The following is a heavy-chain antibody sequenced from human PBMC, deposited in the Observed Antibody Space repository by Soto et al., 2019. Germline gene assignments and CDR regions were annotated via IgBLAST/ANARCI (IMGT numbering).Heavy chain of an antibody. J-gene: IGHJ2*01. CDR2: FFHTGTA. D-gene: IGHD4-17*01. CDR3: ARNYGGNSQFFDL. V-gene: IGHV4-59*11. Sequence: QVQLQESGPGLVKPSETLSLNCSVSGDAITRHYWIWIRQSPGKGLEWLGYFFHTGTALYNPSLRSRVSMSVDTSKNLFSLKLTSVIPADTAVYFCARNYGGNSQFFDLWGRGTLVTVSS. CDR1: GDAITRHY.